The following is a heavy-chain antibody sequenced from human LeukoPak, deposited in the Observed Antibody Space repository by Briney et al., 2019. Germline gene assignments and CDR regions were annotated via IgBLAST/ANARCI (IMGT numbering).Heavy chain of an antibody. CDR1: GFTFSSYG. J-gene: IGHJ3*02. CDR3: ARCPVVGATSGDGAFDI. D-gene: IGHD1-26*01. V-gene: IGHV3-33*08. CDR2: IWYDGSNK. Sequence: GGSLRLSCAASGFTFSSYGMHWVRQAPGKGLEWVAVIWYDGSNKYYADSVKGRFTISRDNSKNTLYLQMNSLRAEDTAVYYCARCPVVGATSGDGAFDIWGQGTMVTVSS.